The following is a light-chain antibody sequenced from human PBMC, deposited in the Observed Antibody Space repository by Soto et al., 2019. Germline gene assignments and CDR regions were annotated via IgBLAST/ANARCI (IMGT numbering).Light chain of an antibody. Sequence: QSALTQPPSVSGSSGQSVTISCTGTSSDVGDYNRVSWYQQSPGTAPKLMIYEVYNRPSWVPDRFSGSKSGNTASLTISGLQAEDEADYYCSSYTGSSALVFGGGTKLTVL. CDR3: SSYTGSSALV. J-gene: IGLJ3*02. CDR1: SSDVGDYNR. V-gene: IGLV2-18*02. CDR2: EVY.